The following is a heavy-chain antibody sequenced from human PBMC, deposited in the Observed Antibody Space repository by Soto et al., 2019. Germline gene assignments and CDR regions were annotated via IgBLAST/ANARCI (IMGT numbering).Heavy chain of an antibody. D-gene: IGHD3-3*01. Sequence: ASVKVSCKVSGYTLTGLSMHWVRQAPGKGLEWMGGFDPEDGETIYAQKFQGRVTMTEDTSTDTAYMELSSLRSEDTAVYYCATEAPLRSRRRAPKGYYYYGMDVWGQGTTVTVSS. CDR1: GYTLTGLS. CDR2: FDPEDGET. V-gene: IGHV1-24*01. CDR3: ATEAPLRSRRRAPKGYYYYGMDV. J-gene: IGHJ6*02.